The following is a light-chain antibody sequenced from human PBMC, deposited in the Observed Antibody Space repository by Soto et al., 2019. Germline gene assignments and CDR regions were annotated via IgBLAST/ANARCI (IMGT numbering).Light chain of an antibody. V-gene: IGLV2-14*03. CDR1: SSDVGNYNY. CDR2: DVS. J-gene: IGLJ1*01. Sequence: QSALTQPASVSGSPGQSITISCTGASSDVGNYNYVSWYQQHPGKAPKLIIYDVSNRPSGVSNRFSGSKSGNTASLTISGLQAEDEADYYCSSYTSSKTLYVFGTGTKV. CDR3: SSYTSSKTLYV.